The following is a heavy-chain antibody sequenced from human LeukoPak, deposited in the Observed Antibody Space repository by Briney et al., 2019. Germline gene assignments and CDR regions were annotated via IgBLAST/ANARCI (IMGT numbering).Heavy chain of an antibody. V-gene: IGHV4-39*07. CDR3: ARGQLFFGVATFDY. Sequence: SETLSLTCTVSVGSISSSNYYWGWIRQPPGKGLEWIGNIYYSGSTYYTPSLKSRVTISLDTSKNQFSLKLTSVTAADTAVYYCARGQLFFGVATFDYWGQGTLVTVSS. CDR1: VGSISSSNYY. D-gene: IGHD3-3*01. CDR2: IYYSGST. J-gene: IGHJ4*02.